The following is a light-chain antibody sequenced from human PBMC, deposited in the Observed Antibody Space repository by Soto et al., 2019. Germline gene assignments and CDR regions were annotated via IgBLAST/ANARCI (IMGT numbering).Light chain of an antibody. CDR2: EVN. J-gene: IGLJ2*01. V-gene: IGLV2-8*01. Sequence: QSALTQPPSASGSPGQSVTISCTGTSSDVGGYKYVSWYQQHPGKAPKLMIFEVNKRPSGVPDRFSGSKSGNTASLTVSGLQAEDEADYYCSSYAGSNNFVFGGGTKLTVL. CDR3: SSYAGSNNFV. CDR1: SSDVGGYKY.